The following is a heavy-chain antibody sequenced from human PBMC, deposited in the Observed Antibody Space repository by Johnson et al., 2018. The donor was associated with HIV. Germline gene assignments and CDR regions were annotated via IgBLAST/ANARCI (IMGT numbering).Heavy chain of an antibody. CDR1: GFTFSSYA. V-gene: IGHV3-23*04. J-gene: IGHJ3*02. D-gene: IGHD1-26*01. CDR3: AKDQGRGSYYPNDAFDI. CDR2: ISGSGGST. Sequence: VQVVESGGGLVQPGGSLRLSCAASGFTFSSYAMTWVRQAPGKGLEWVSAISGSGGSTYYADSVKGRFTISRDNSKNTLYLQMNSLRAEDTAVYYCAKDQGRGSYYPNDAFDIWGQGTMVTVSS.